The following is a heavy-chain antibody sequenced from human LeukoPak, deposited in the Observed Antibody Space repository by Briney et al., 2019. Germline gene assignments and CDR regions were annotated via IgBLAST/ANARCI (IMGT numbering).Heavy chain of an antibody. D-gene: IGHD1-26*01. J-gene: IGHJ4*02. CDR3: ARGWELQTFDY. V-gene: IGHV4-4*08. Sequence: CNPSLKGLVTISLNKSKNQFSLKLSSVTAADTAVYYCARGWELQTFDYWGQGTLVTVSS.